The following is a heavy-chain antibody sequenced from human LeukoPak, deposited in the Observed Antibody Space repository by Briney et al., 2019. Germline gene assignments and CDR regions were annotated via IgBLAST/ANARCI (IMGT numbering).Heavy chain of an antibody. CDR1: GYTFTSYD. CDR3: ARVGSEITTPQEGFDY. Sequence: ASVKVSCKASGYTFTSYDINWVRQATGQGLEWMGWMNPNSGNTGYAQKFQGRVTMTRNTSISTAYMELSSLRSEDTAVYYCARVGSEITTPQEGFDYWGQGTLVTVSS. V-gene: IGHV1-8*01. CDR2: MNPNSGNT. D-gene: IGHD3-22*01. J-gene: IGHJ4*02.